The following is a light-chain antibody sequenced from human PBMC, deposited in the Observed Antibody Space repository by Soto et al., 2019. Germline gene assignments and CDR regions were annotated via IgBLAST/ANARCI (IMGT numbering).Light chain of an antibody. Sequence: QSALTQPASVSGSPGQSTTISCTGTSSDVGSYNLVSWYQQHPGKAPKLMIYEVTKWASGVSNRFSGSKSGDTASLTISGLQAEDEADYYCCSYAVGSTLVFGGGTKLTVL. CDR1: SSDVGSYNL. CDR2: EVT. J-gene: IGLJ2*01. V-gene: IGLV2-23*02. CDR3: CSYAVGSTLV.